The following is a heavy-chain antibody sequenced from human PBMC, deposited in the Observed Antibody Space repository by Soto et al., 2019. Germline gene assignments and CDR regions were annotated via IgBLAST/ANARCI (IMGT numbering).Heavy chain of an antibody. Sequence: SQTLSLTCVISGDGVSSSSVAWNWVRQSPSRGLEWLGRTYYRSRWYSDFAVSVRGRIVINADTSKNQFSLQLNSVTPEDTAVYFCARSEEDSDYYYYGLGAWRQGTTVTVSS. CDR1: GDGVSSSSVA. CDR2: TYYRSRWYS. V-gene: IGHV6-1*01. CDR3: ARSEEDSDYYYYGLGA. J-gene: IGHJ6*02. D-gene: IGHD2-15*01.